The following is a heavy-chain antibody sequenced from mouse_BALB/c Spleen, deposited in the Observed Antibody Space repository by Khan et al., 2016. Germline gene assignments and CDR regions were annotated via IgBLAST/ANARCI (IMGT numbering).Heavy chain of an antibody. J-gene: IGHJ3*01. Sequence: EVQLQESGPGLVKPSQSLSLTCTVTGYSITSDYAWNWIRQFPGNKLEWMGYIGYSGSTSYNPSLKSRISITRVSSKNQFFLQLNSVTTEDTATYYCALLRLTYWGQGTLVTVSA. V-gene: IGHV3-2*02. D-gene: IGHD1-2*01. CDR1: GYSITSDYA. CDR3: ALLRLTY. CDR2: IGYSGST.